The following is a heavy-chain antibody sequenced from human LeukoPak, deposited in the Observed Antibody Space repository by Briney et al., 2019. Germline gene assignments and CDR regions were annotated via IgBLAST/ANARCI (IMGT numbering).Heavy chain of an antibody. V-gene: IGHV4-38-2*02. D-gene: IGHD5-18*01. CDR2: IYHSGNP. J-gene: IGHJ4*02. CDR3: ARGYSYAYYFDC. Sequence: PSETLSLTCNVSGYSITSGYYWGWIRQPPGKGLEWIGSIYHSGNPYYNPSLTSRVTILVDTSKNQFSLKLNSVTAADTAVYFCARGYSYAYYFDCWGQGNLVTVSS. CDR1: GYSITSGYY.